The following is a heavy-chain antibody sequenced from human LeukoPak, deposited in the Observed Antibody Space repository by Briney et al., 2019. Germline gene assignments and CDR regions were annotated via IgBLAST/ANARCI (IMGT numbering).Heavy chain of an antibody. D-gene: IGHD2-2*01. CDR2: ISSSGSTI. Sequence: GGSLRLSCAASGFTFSDYYMSWIRQAPGKGLEWVSYISSSGSTIYYADSVKGRFTISRDNAMNSLYLQMNSLRAEDTAVYYCARGLRSCNSASCHPTWFDPWGQGALVTVSS. V-gene: IGHV3-11*04. J-gene: IGHJ5*02. CDR1: GFTFSDYY. CDR3: ARGLRSCNSASCHPTWFDP.